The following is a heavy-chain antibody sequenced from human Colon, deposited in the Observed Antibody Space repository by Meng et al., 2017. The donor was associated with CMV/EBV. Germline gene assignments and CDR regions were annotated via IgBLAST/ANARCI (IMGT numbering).Heavy chain of an antibody. J-gene: IGHJ4*02. CDR3: ARDGDYGDYILDY. D-gene: IGHD4-17*01. CDR1: GYTFSTYG. V-gene: IGHV1-18*01. Sequence: GESLKISCKASGYTFSTYGISWVRQAPGHGFEWMGWLSGYSGNKNYARKFQDRVTMTTDTSTNTAYMELRGLRSDDTAVYYCARDGDYGDYILDYWGQGTQVTVSS. CDR2: LSGYSGNK.